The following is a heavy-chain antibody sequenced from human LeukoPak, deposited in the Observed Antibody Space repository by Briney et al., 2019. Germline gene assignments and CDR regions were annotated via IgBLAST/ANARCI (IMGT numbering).Heavy chain of an antibody. CDR3: ASPHYCSGSSCCFGY. CDR2: ISSNGSYI. Sequence: PGGSLRLSSVVPELTFNNYNMNWVHQAPGKGLEWLSLISSNGSYIYYADSVRGRFTISRDNAKNSLYLQMNSLRAEDTAVYFCASPHYCSGSSCCFGYWGQGTLVTVSS. V-gene: IGHV3-21*01. J-gene: IGHJ4*03. CDR1: ELTFNNYN. D-gene: IGHD2-15*01.